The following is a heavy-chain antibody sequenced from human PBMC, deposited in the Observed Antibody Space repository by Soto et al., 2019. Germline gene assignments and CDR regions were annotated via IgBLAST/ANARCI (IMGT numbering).Heavy chain of an antibody. Sequence: QVQLQESGPGLVKPSGTVSLTCAVSGVSISRRNWWSWVRQSPGKGLEWIGEIYHTGSTNYNPSLNSRVAISVDKSKNQCSLKMSSVTAADTAVYYCARDPIRENHYYYGMDVWGQGTTVTVSS. CDR3: ARDPIRENHYYYGMDV. CDR2: IYHTGST. CDR1: GVSISRRNW. J-gene: IGHJ6*02. V-gene: IGHV4-4*02.